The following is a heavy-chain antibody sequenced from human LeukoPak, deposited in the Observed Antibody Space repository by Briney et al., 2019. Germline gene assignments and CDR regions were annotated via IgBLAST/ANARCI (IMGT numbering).Heavy chain of an antibody. V-gene: IGHV1-18*04. Sequence: ASVKVSCKPSGYTFTSFGISWVRQAPGQGLEWMGWIGAYNGDTNYAQKFQGRVTMTTDTSTSTAYMDLRSLRADDTAVYYCTRDHCRGDNCPSFDYWGQGTLVTVSS. CDR1: GYTFTSFG. CDR2: IGAYNGDT. CDR3: TRDHCRGDNCPSFDY. J-gene: IGHJ4*02. D-gene: IGHD2-15*01.